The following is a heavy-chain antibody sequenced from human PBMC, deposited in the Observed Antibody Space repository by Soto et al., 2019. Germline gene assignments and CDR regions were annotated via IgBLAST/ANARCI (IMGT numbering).Heavy chain of an antibody. CDR2: IWYDGSNK. Sequence: QVQLVESGGGVVQPGRSLRLSCAASGFTFSSYGMHWVRQAPGKGLEWVAVIWYDGSNKYYADSVKGRFTISRDNSKNTLDLQMNSLRGEDTAVYYCARDRSSSWFCLDYWGQGTLVTVSS. CDR1: GFTFSSYG. D-gene: IGHD6-13*01. CDR3: ARDRSSSWFCLDY. V-gene: IGHV3-33*01. J-gene: IGHJ4*02.